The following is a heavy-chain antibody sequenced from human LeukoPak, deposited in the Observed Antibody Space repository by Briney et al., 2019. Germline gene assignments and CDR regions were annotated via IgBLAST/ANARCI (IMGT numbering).Heavy chain of an antibody. D-gene: IGHD6-19*01. CDR3: ARRVAVAGYNYYYYYGMDV. CDR2: INHSGST. Sequence: SETLSLTCAVYGGSFSGYYWSWIRQPPGKGLEWIGEINHSGSTNYNPSLKSRVTISVDTSKNQFSLKLSSVTAADTAVYYCARRVAVAGYNYYYYYGMDVWGQGTTVTVSS. J-gene: IGHJ6*02. V-gene: IGHV4-34*01. CDR1: GGSFSGYY.